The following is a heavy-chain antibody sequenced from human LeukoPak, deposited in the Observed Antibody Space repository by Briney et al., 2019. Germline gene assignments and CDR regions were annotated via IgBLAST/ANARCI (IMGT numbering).Heavy chain of an antibody. V-gene: IGHV1-46*01. CDR2: INPSGGST. CDR3: ARDSSAGRYPTEHFDY. D-gene: IGHD3-10*01. CDR1: GYSFTIYY. Sequence: GASVTVSCKASGYSFTIYYMHWVRPAPGQGLEWMGLINPSGGSTSDAQKSKGRVTMTRDTSTSTVYMELSSLRSEDTAVYYCARDSSAGRYPTEHFDYWGQGTLVTVSS. J-gene: IGHJ4*02.